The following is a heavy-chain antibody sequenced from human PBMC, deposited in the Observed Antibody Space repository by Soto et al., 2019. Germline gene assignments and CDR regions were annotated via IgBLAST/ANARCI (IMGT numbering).Heavy chain of an antibody. CDR1: GCTFSSYT. Sequence: APLNVSCKSSGCTFSSYTISWVRQAPGQGLEWMGWISAYNGNTNYAQKLQGRVTMTTDTSTSTAYMELRSLRSDDTAVYYCARVKGHYYGSGSYQGFLDYWGQGTLVTVSS. CDR3: ARVKGHYYGSGSYQGFLDY. J-gene: IGHJ4*02. V-gene: IGHV1-18*01. D-gene: IGHD3-10*01. CDR2: ISAYNGNT.